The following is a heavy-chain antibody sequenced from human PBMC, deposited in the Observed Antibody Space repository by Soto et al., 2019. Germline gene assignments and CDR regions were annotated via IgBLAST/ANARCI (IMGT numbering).Heavy chain of an antibody. D-gene: IGHD2-2*01. CDR2: ISAYNGNT. V-gene: IGHV1-18*01. Sequence: ASVKVSCKSSGYTFTNYGINWVRQAPGQGLEWMGWISAYNGNTDYAHKFQGRVTMTTDTSTSTAYMDLRSLRSDDTAVYYCARGCTSTSCYRVGWFDPWGQGTLVTVSS. J-gene: IGHJ5*02. CDR3: ARGCTSTSCYRVGWFDP. CDR1: GYTFTNYG.